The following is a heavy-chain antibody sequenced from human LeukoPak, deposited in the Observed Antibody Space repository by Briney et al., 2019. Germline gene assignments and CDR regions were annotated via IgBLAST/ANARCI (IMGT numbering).Heavy chain of an antibody. CDR2: IYHSGST. D-gene: IGHD3-22*01. Sequence: SETLSLTCTVSGGSISSSNWWSWVRQPPGKGLDWIGEIYHSGSTNYNPSLKSRVTISVDKSKNQFSLRLKSVTAADTAVYYCARGTDYYDSPNWFDSWGQGILVTVSS. CDR3: ARGTDYYDSPNWFDS. J-gene: IGHJ5*01. CDR1: GGSISSSNW. V-gene: IGHV4-4*02.